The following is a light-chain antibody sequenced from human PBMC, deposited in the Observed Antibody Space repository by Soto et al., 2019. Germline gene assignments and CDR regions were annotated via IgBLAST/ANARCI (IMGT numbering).Light chain of an antibody. CDR2: SAS. Sequence: IQLTQSPSSLSASVGDRVTITCRASQGISTYLAWYQQKPRKAPKLLIYSASTLQIGVPSRFSGSGSGTDFILTISRLQPEDFATYYCQQMNSYPRTFGPGTKVDFK. CDR3: QQMNSYPRT. CDR1: QGISTY. J-gene: IGKJ3*01. V-gene: IGKV1-9*01.